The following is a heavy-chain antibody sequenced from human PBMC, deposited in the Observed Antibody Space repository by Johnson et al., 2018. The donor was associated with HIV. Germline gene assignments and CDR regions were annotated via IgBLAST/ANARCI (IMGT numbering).Heavy chain of an antibody. CDR2: ISYDGSNK. CDR1: GFTVSSNY. J-gene: IGHJ3*02. CDR3: AREGGSSGPDAFDI. D-gene: IGHD3-16*01. V-gene: IGHV3-30*12. Sequence: VQLVESGGGLIQPGGSLRLSCAASGFTVSSNYLSWVRQAPGKGLEWVAVISYDGSNKYYADSVKGRFTISRDNSKNTLYLQMNSLRAEDTAVYYCAREGGSSGPDAFDIWGQGTMVTVSS.